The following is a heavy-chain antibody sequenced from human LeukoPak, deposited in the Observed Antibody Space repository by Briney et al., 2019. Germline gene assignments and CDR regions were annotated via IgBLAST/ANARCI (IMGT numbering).Heavy chain of an antibody. Sequence: ASVKVSCKASGYTFTSYYMHWVRQAPGQGLEWMGIINPSGGSTSYAQKFQGRVTMTRDTSTSTVYMELSSLRSEDTAVYYCARDLTELNYAILTGYYRWFDPWGQGTLVTVSS. J-gene: IGHJ5*02. V-gene: IGHV1-46*01. CDR2: INPSGGST. D-gene: IGHD3-9*01. CDR3: ARDLTELNYAILTGYYRWFDP. CDR1: GYTFTSYY.